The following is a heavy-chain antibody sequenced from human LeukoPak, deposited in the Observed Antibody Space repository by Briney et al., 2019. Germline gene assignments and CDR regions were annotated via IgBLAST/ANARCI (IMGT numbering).Heavy chain of an antibody. CDR3: TTDGQRYRRFDY. D-gene: IGHD3-9*01. J-gene: IGHJ4*02. V-gene: IGHV3-15*01. CDR2: IKSKTDGGTT. Sequence: GGSLRLSCAASGFTFSNSRMSWVRQAPGKGLEWVGRIKSKTDGGTTDYAAPVKGRFTISRDDSKNTLYLQMNSLKTEDTAVYYCTTDGQRYRRFDYWGQETLVTVSS. CDR1: GFTFSNSR.